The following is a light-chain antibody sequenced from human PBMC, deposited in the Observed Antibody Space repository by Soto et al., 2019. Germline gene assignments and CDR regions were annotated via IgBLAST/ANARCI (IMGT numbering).Light chain of an antibody. CDR1: QSVNSNY. Sequence: EIVMTQSPGTLSLSPGERATLSCRASQSVNSNYLAWYQQKPGQAPRLLIFGASSRATGISDRFSGSGSGTDFTLTISRLEPEDFAVYYCQQYGTSLFPFGPGTKVHIK. CDR3: QQYGTSLFP. V-gene: IGKV3-20*01. CDR2: GAS. J-gene: IGKJ3*01.